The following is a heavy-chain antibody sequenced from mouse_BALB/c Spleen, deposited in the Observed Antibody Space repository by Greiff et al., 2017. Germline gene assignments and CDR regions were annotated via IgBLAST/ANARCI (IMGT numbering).Heavy chain of an antibody. Sequence: LQQPGSELVRPGASVKLSCKASGYTLTSYWMHWVKQRPGQGLEWIGNIYPGSGSTNYDEKFKSKATLTVDTSSSTAYMQLSSLTSEDSAVYYCTRDYGRGVAYWGQGTLVTVSA. V-gene: IGHV1S22*01. CDR2: IYPGSGST. D-gene: IGHD1-1*01. CDR3: TRDYGRGVAY. J-gene: IGHJ3*01. CDR1: GYTLTSYW.